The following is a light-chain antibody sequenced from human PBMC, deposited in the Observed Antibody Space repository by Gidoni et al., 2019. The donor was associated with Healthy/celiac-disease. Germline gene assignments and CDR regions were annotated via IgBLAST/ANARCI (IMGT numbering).Light chain of an antibody. CDR3: QPYNNWPCT. J-gene: IGKJ1*01. CDR1: QSVSSN. Sequence: EKVMTQSSASPSVSPGERATLSCRARQSVSSNLAWYQQKPGQAPRLLIYGSSTSATGTPAMFIGRGSVTEFTLTISSLQSEDFAVYYCQPYNNWPCTFGQGTKVEIK. V-gene: IGKV3-15*01. CDR2: GSS.